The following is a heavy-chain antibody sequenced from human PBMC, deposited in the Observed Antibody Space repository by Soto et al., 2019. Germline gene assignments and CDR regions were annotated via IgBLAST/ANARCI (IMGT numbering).Heavy chain of an antibody. Sequence: GESLKISCKGSGYSFTSYWIGWVRQMPGKGLEWMGIIYPGDSDTRYSPSFQGQVTISRDTSQSTLYLQMNSLRADDTAMYYCARWSYLDYWGQGTRVTVSS. D-gene: IGHD3-3*01. CDR3: ARWSYLDY. V-gene: IGHV5-51*01. J-gene: IGHJ4*02. CDR2: IYPGDSDT. CDR1: GYSFTSYW.